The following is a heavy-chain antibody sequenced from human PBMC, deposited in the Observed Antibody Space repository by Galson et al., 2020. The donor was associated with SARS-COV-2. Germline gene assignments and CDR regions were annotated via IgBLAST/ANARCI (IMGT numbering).Heavy chain of an antibody. D-gene: IGHD3-10*01. CDR2: INPNSGGT. J-gene: IGHJ4*02. Sequence: ASVKVSCKASGYTFTGYYMHWVRQAPGQGLEWMGWINPNSGGTNYAQKFQGRVTMTRDTSISTAYMELSRLRSDDTAVYYCARGTPLLWFGELLLYYFDYWGQGTLVTVAS. CDR3: ARGTPLLWFGELLLYYFDY. V-gene: IGHV1-2*02. CDR1: GYTFTGYY.